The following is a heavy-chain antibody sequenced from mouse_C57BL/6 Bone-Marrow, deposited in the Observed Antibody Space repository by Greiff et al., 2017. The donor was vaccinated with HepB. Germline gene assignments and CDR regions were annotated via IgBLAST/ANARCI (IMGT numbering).Heavy chain of an antibody. CDR1: GYTFTSYW. CDR2: IHPNSGST. J-gene: IGHJ3*01. CDR3: AREIYYDYDEGVFAY. Sequence: VQLQQPGAELVKPGASVKLSCKASGYTFTSYWMHWVKQRPGQGLEWIGMIHPNSGSTNYNEKFKSKATLTVDKSSSTAYMQLSSLTSEDSAVYYCAREIYYDYDEGVFAYWGQGTLVTVSA. D-gene: IGHD2-4*01. V-gene: IGHV1-64*01.